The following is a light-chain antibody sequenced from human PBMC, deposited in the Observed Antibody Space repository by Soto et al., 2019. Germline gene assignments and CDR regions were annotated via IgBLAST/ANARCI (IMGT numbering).Light chain of an antibody. V-gene: IGLV6-57*02. CDR3: QSHDTTNVV. CDR1: SCSIASNY. J-gene: IGLJ3*02. CDR2: EDN. Sequence: NFMLTQHHSVSESPGKTVTISCTGSSCSIASNYVQWYQQRPGSAPTTVIYEDNKRPSGVPDRFSGSVDTSSNSASLIISGLKTEDEADYYCQSHDTTNVVFGIGTKVTVL.